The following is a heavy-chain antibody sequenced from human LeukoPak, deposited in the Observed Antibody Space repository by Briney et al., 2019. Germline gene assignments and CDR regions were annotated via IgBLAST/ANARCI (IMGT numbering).Heavy chain of an antibody. D-gene: IGHD6-6*01. CDR2: IYYSGST. Sequence: SETLSLTCTVSGGSISSYYWSWIRQPPGKGLEWIGYIYYSGSTNYNPSLKSRVTISVDTSKNQFSLKLSPVTAADTAVYYCARVEYSSSPFDYWGQGTLVTVSS. J-gene: IGHJ4*02. CDR3: ARVEYSSSPFDY. V-gene: IGHV4-59*01. CDR1: GGSISSYY.